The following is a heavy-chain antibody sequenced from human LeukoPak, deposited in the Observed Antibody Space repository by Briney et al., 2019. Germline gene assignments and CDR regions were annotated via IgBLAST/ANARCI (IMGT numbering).Heavy chain of an antibody. CDR1: GFTFSDYY. V-gene: IGHV3-11*01. D-gene: IGHD4-17*01. Sequence: PGGSLRLSCAASGFTFSDYYMSGIRQAPGKGLEGVSYISSSGSTIYYADSVKGRFTISRDNAKNSLYLQMNSLRAEDTAVYYCYGSPRYYYYMDVWGKGTTVTVSS. J-gene: IGHJ6*03. CDR2: ISSSGSTI. CDR3: YGSPRYYYYMDV.